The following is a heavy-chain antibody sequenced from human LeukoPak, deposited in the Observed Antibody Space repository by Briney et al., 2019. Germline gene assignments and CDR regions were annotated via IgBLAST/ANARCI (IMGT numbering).Heavy chain of an antibody. V-gene: IGHV3-74*01. J-gene: IGHJ4*02. Sequence: GGSLRLSCAASGFTFSSYWMHWVRQAPGKGLVWVSRINSDRSSTSYADSVKGRFTISRDNAKNTLYLQMNSLRAEDTAVYYCARDLWGYRSGGSCYSGFASDYWGQGTLVTVSS. CDR1: GFTFSSYW. D-gene: IGHD2-15*01. CDR2: INSDRSST. CDR3: ARDLWGYRSGGSCYSGFASDY.